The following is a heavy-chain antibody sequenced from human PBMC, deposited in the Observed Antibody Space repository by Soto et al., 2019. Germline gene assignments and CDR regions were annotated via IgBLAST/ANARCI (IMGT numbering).Heavy chain of an antibody. J-gene: IGHJ4*02. CDR1: GYTFTGYY. CDR3: ARVDSSGWSIIEY. D-gene: IGHD6-19*01. CDR2: INPNSGGT. Sequence: ASVRVSCKASGYTFTGYYMHWVRQAPGQGLEWMGWINPNSGGTNYAQKFQGRVTMTRDTSISTAYMELSRLRSDDTAVYYCARVDSSGWSIIEYWGQGTLVTVSS. V-gene: IGHV1-2*02.